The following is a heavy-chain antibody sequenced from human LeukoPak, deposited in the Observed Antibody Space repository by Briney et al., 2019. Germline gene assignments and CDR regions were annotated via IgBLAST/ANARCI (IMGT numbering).Heavy chain of an antibody. CDR2: INPNSGDT. CDR1: GYTFTGYY. J-gene: IGHJ4*02. CDR3: ARVEGTGDY. Sequence: ASVKVSCKASGYTFTGYYIHWVRQAPGQGLEWMGRINPNSGDTNYAQKFQGRVTMTRDTSISTAYMGLSRLISDDTAVYYCARVEGTGDYWGQGTLVTVSS. V-gene: IGHV1-2*06. D-gene: IGHD3-10*01.